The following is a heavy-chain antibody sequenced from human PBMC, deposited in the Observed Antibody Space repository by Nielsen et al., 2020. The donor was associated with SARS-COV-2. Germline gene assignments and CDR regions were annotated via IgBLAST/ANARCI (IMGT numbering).Heavy chain of an antibody. CDR3: ARDQDGGAATSNWYFDL. J-gene: IGHJ2*01. CDR1: GFTFTSHA. CDR2: ISADGTND. Sequence: GESLKISCAASGFTFTSHAMHWVRQAPGKGLEWLTIISADGTNDHYADSVRGRFTVSRDNAENSLYLQMNSLRDEDTAVYYCARDQDGGAATSNWYFDLWGRGTLVIVSS. V-gene: IGHV3-30*04. D-gene: IGHD6-25*01.